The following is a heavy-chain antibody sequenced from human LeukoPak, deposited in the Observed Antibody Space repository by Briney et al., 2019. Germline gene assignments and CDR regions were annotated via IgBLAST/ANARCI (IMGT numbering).Heavy chain of an antibody. V-gene: IGHV3-20*04. CDR1: GFTFDDYG. D-gene: IGHD6-19*01. Sequence: PGGSLRLSCAASGFTFDDYGMSWVRQAPGKGLEWVSGINWNGGSTGYADSVKGRFTISRDNAKNTLYLQMNSLRVEDTAVYYCARTGHSSGWSAYFDYWGQGTLVAVSS. J-gene: IGHJ4*02. CDR2: INWNGGST. CDR3: ARTGHSSGWSAYFDY.